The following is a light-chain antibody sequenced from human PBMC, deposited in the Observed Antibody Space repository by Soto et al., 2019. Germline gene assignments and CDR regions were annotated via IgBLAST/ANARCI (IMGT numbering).Light chain of an antibody. CDR3: QQYHGFSRT. CDR2: AVS. V-gene: IGKV1-5*01. CDR1: QNISDS. J-gene: IGKJ1*01. Sequence: DIQITQSPSTLSSSGRDRVTITLPASQNISDSLAWYQQKPGKPPDLLISAVSKLERGVASRFSGSGSGTEFTLTISSMQPDDLATYYCQQYHGFSRTFGQGTKVDIK.